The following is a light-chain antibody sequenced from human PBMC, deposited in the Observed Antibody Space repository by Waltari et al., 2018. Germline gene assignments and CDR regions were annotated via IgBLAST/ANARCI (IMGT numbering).Light chain of an antibody. CDR2: EVS. J-gene: IGLJ2*01. Sequence: QSALTQPPSASGSPGQSVTISCTGTSSDGGGYNYVSWYQQHPGKAPKLMIYEVSKRPSGVPDRFSGSKSVNTASLTVSGLQADDEADYYCSSYAGSNIVLFGGGTKLTVL. CDR1: SSDGGGYNY. CDR3: SSYAGSNIVL. V-gene: IGLV2-8*01.